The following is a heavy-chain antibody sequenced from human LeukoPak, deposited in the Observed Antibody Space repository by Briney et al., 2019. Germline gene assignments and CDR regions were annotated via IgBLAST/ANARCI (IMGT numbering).Heavy chain of an antibody. J-gene: IGHJ3*02. D-gene: IGHD6-19*01. CDR2: ISGSGGST. Sequence: GGSLRLSCAASGFTFSSYAMSWVRQAPGKGLEWVSAISGSGGSTYNADYVKGRFTISRDNSKNTLYLQMNSLRAEDTAVYYCAKGIRIAVAGTDAFDIWGQGTMVTVSS. V-gene: IGHV3-23*01. CDR3: AKGIRIAVAGTDAFDI. CDR1: GFTFSSYA.